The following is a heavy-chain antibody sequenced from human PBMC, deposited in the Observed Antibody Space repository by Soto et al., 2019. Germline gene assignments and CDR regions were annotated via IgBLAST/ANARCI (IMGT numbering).Heavy chain of an antibody. CDR3: AKRRFGELSAYYYYGMDV. CDR2: IYSGGST. CDR1: GFTVSSNY. Sequence: GGSLRLSCAASGFTVSSNYMSWVRQAPGKGLEWVSVIYSGGSTYYADSVKGRFTISRDNSKNTLYLQMNSLRAEDTAVYYCAKRRFGELSAYYYYGMDVWGQGTTVTVSS. J-gene: IGHJ6*02. V-gene: IGHV3-53*01. D-gene: IGHD3-10*01.